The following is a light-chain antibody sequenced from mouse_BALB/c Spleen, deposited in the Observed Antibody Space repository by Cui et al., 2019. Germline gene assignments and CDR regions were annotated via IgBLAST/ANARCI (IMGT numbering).Light chain of an antibody. CDR3: QQWSSNPPT. V-gene: IGKV4-68*01. J-gene: IGKJ2*01. CDR1: SSVSY. Sequence: QIVLTQSPALMSASPGEKVTMTCSASSSVSYMYWYQQKPRSSPKPWIYLTSNLASGVPARFSGSGSGTSYSLTTSSMEAEDAATYYCQQWSSNPPTFGGVTKLEIK. CDR2: LTS.